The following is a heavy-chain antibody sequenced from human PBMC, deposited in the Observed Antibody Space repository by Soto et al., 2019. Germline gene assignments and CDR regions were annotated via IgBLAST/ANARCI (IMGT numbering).Heavy chain of an antibody. Sequence: QVQLQESGPGLVKPSETLSLTCTVSGGTISSWYWSWIRQPPGKGLEWIGYIYYSGSTNCNPSLXSXVXRXXDTSKTQSSLKLSSVTAADTAVYYCARRYGSAIDYWGQGTLVTVSS. D-gene: IGHD1-26*01. CDR1: GGTISSWY. J-gene: IGHJ4*02. V-gene: IGHV4-59*08. CDR2: IYYSGST. CDR3: ARRYGSAIDY.